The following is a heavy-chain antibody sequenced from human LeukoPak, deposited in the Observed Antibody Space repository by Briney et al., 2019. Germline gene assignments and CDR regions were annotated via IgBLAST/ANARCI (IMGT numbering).Heavy chain of an antibody. D-gene: IGHD5-18*01. CDR3: ARRRAMVRGAFDI. Sequence: SVIYSCGSTYYADSVKGRFTISRDNSKNTLYLQMNSLRAEDTAVYYCARRRAMVRGAFDIWGQGTMVTVSS. CDR2: IYSCGST. V-gene: IGHV3-53*01. J-gene: IGHJ3*02.